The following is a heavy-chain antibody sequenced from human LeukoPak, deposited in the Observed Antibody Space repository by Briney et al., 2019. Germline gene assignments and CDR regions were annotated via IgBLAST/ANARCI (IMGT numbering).Heavy chain of an antibody. CDR1: GYTFTSYD. J-gene: IGHJ2*01. CDR2: MNPNRGDT. Sequence: ASVKVSCKASGYTFTSYDIHWVRQATGQGLEWMGRMNPNRGDTDYAQKFQGRVTMTTDTSTSTAYMELRSLRSDDTAVYYCARSGWELPYWYFDLWGRGTLVTVSS. CDR3: ARSGWELPYWYFDL. D-gene: IGHD2-15*01. V-gene: IGHV1-8*01.